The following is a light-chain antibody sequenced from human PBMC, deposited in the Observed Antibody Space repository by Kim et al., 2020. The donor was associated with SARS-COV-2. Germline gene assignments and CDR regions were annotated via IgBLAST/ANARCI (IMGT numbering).Light chain of an antibody. V-gene: IGKV3-20*01. CDR1: RTTSSSS. CDR3: QQYGSSPMYT. CDR2: GAS. Sequence: EIVLTQSPDTLSLSPGERATLSCRASRTTSSSSLAWYQQKPGQPPRLIIYGASTRATGIPDRFSGSGSGTDFTLTVNRLEPEDFAVYFCQQYGSSPMYTFGQGTKLEI. J-gene: IGKJ2*01.